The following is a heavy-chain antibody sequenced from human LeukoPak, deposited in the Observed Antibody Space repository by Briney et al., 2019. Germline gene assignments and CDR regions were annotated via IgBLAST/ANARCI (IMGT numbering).Heavy chain of an antibody. J-gene: IGHJ4*02. CDR2: INPHSGGT. V-gene: IGHV1-2*02. CDR1: GYTFTGYY. D-gene: IGHD2-2*01. CDR3: ARDGYCSSTSCYFSSGVAY. Sequence: GASVKVSCKASGYTFTGYYMHWVRQAPGQGLEWMGWINPHSGGTNYAQKFQGRVTMTRDTSISTAYMELSRLRSDDTAVYYCARDGYCSSTSCYFSSGVAYWGQGTLVTVSS.